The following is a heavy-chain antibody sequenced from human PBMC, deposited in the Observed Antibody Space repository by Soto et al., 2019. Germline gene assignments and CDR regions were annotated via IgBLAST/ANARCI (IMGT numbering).Heavy chain of an antibody. D-gene: IGHD2-21*02. CDR3: ATPHESVTGYFYGY. CDR2: ISGSGGST. Sequence: GGSLRLSCAASGFTFSSYAMSWVRQAPGKGLEWVSAISGSGGSTYYADSVKGRFTISRDKSKNTLYLQMNSLRAEDTAVYYWATPHESVTGYFYGYWGQGTLVTVSS. J-gene: IGHJ4*02. CDR1: GFTFSSYA. V-gene: IGHV3-23*01.